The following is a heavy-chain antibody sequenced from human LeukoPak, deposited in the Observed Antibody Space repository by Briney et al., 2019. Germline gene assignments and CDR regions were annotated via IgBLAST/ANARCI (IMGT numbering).Heavy chain of an antibody. Sequence: SQSLSLTCTVSGGSISSGSYYWSWLRQPAGKGLEWIGRIYTSGSTNYNPSLKSRVTISVAPSKNQFSLKLSSVTAADTAVYYCAVIAAAGKTPFDYWGQGTPVTVSS. V-gene: IGHV4-61*02. CDR2: IYTSGST. D-gene: IGHD6-13*01. CDR1: GGSISSGSYY. CDR3: AVIAAAGKTPFDY. J-gene: IGHJ4*02.